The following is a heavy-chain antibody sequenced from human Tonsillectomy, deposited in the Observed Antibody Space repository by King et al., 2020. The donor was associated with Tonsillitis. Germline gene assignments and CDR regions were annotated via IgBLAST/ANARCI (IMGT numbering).Heavy chain of an antibody. Sequence: VQLVESGGGLVQPGGSLRLSCAASGFTFSSYAMSWVRQTPEKGLEWVLAISDSGRKTYYADSVRGRFTISRDNSKGTLSLQMNSLRAEDTAVHYCAKETSQSFSDCWGQGTLVTVSS. V-gene: IGHV3-23*04. CDR3: AKETSQSFSDC. CDR1: GFTFSSYA. CDR2: ISDSGRKT. J-gene: IGHJ4*02. D-gene: IGHD1-26*01.